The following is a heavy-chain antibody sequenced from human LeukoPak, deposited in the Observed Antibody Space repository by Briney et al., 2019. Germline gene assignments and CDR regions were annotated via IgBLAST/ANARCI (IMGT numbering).Heavy chain of an antibody. V-gene: IGHV1-2*06. CDR1: GYTFTGYY. J-gene: IGHJ4*02. CDR2: INPNSGGT. D-gene: IGHD5-18*01. Sequence: ASVKVSCKASGYTFTGYYMHWVRQAPGQGLEWMGRINPNSGGTNYAQKFQGRVTMTRDTSISTAYMELSRLRSDDTAVYYCAGDSYGYELLDYWGQGTLVTVSS. CDR3: AGDSYGYELLDY.